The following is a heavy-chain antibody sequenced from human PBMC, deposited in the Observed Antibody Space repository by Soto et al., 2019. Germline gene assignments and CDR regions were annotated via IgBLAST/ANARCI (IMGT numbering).Heavy chain of an antibody. CDR2: IIPIFGTA. CDR1: GGTFSSYA. CDR3: ARGRDYYGSGSYGP. V-gene: IGHV1-69*13. D-gene: IGHD3-10*01. Sequence: SVRVSCNASGGTFSSYAISWLRQSPGQGLEWMGGIIPIFGTANYAQKFQGRVTITADESTSTAYMELSSLRSEDTAVYYCARGRDYYGSGSYGPWGQGTLVTVSS. J-gene: IGHJ5*02.